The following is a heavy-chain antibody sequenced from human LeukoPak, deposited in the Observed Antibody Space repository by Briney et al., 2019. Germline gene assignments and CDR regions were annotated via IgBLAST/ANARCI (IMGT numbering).Heavy chain of an antibody. V-gene: IGHV3-21*01. J-gene: IGHJ6*02. D-gene: IGHD2-15*01. CDR1: GFTFSAYS. CDR2: ITSSSSYI. CDR3: ARDRGTYSHFYYGMDV. Sequence: PGGSLRLSCAASGFTFSAYSMNWVRQAPGKGLEWVSSITSSSSYIYYADSLKGRFTVSRDNAKNSLYLQMNSLRAEDTALYYCARDRGTYSHFYYGMDVWGQGTTVTVSS.